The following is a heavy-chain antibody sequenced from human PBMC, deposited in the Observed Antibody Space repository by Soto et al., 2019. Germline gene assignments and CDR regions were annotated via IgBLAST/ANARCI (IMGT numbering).Heavy chain of an antibody. D-gene: IGHD4-17*01. V-gene: IGHV4-39*01. CDR2: VYYRGRS. CDR3: LSQRTTVPTQAYFDY. J-gene: IGHJ4*02. Sequence: SETLCITCTFSVGYVTNRSYYWGWIRQSRGKGLEWIGSVYYRGRSYSKSSVKSRVTISVDTSKNRFSLSLNSVTASDTAVYFCLSQRTTVPTQAYFDYWGPGAMVTVSS. CDR1: VGYVTNRSYY.